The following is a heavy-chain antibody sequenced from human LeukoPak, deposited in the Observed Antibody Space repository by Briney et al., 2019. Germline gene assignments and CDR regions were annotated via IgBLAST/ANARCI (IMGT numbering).Heavy chain of an antibody. Sequence: ASVKVSCEASGYTFTSYYMHWVRQAPGQGLEWMGIINPSSGSTSYAQKFQGRVTMTRDTSTSTVYMELSSLRSEDTAVYYCAKASRDGYFDYWGQGTLVTVSS. CDR1: GYTFTSYY. J-gene: IGHJ4*02. V-gene: IGHV1-46*01. CDR2: INPSSGST. CDR3: AKASRDGYFDY. D-gene: IGHD5-24*01.